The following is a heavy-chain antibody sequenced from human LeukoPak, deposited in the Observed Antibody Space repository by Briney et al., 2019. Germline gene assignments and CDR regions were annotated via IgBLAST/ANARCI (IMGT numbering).Heavy chain of an antibody. D-gene: IGHD3-10*01. CDR2: ISYDGSNK. Sequence: GGSLRLSCAASGFTISSYGMHWVRQAPGKGLEWVAVISYDGSNKYYADSVKGRFTISRDNSKNTLYLQMNSLRAEDTAVYYCAREYYYGSGSYCLIGWGQGTLVTVSS. CDR3: AREYYYGSGSYCLIG. V-gene: IGHV3-30*03. CDR1: GFTISSYG. J-gene: IGHJ4*02.